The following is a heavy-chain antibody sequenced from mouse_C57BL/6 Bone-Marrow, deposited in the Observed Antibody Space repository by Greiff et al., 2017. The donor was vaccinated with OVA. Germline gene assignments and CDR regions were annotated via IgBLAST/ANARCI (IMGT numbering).Heavy chain of an antibody. CDR1: GYTFTSYD. CDR3: ARRGYYYYGSSYFY. V-gene: IGHV1-85*01. Sequence: QVHVKQSGPELVKPGASVKLSCKASGYTFTSYDINWVKQRPGQGLEWIGWIYPRDGSTKYNEKFKGKATLTVDTSSSTAYMELHSLTSEDSAVYFCARRGYYYYGSSYFYWGQGTTLTVSS. CDR2: IYPRDGST. D-gene: IGHD1-1*01. J-gene: IGHJ2*01.